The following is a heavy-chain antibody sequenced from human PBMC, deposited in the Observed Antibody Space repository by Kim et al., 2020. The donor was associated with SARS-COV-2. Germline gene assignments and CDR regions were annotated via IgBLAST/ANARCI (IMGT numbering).Heavy chain of an antibody. V-gene: IGHV1-46*01. D-gene: IGHD6-19*01. CDR3: ASSKQWLDAGVGIYYYYGMDV. J-gene: IGHJ6*02. CDR2: INPSGGST. CDR1: GYTFTSYY. Sequence: ASVKVSCKASGYTFTSYYMHWVRQAPGQGLEWMGIINPSGGSTSYAQKFQGRVTMTRDTSTSTVYMELSSLRSEDTAVYYCASSKQWLDAGVGIYYYYGMDVWGQGTTVTVSS.